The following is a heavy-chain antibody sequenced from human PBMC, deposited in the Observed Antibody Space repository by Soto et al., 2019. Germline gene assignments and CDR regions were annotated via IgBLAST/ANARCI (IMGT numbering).Heavy chain of an antibody. CDR1: GFLFSNHG. Sequence: GGSQSLSCAASGFLFSNHGMHWVRQAPGKGLEWVAVIWSDGNNRYYADSVKGRFTISRDNSKNTVYLQMNSLRAEDTAVYYCVRGDNWNDEASDYWGQGTLVTVSS. CDR2: IWSDGNNR. J-gene: IGHJ4*02. D-gene: IGHD1-1*01. CDR3: VRGDNWNDEASDY. V-gene: IGHV3-33*01.